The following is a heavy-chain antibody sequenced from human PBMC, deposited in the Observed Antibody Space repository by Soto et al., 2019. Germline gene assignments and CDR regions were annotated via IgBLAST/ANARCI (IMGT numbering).Heavy chain of an antibody. Sequence: ASVKVSCKASGYTFTRYGISWVRQAPGQGLEWMGWISGYNGDTNYAQKFQGRVTMTVDTSTTTAFMELTSLTSDDRAVYYCSKNGQPPYYYYGMDVWGQGTTVTVSS. V-gene: IGHV1-18*01. CDR2: ISGYNGDT. J-gene: IGHJ6*02. CDR3: SKNGQPPYYYYGMDV. D-gene: IGHD2-8*01. CDR1: GYTFTRYG.